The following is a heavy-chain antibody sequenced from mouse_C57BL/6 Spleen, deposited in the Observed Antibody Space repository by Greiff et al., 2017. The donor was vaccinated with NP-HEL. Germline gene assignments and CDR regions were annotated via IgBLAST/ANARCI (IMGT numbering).Heavy chain of an antibody. V-gene: IGHV14-3*01. CDR1: GFNIKNTY. CDR2: IDPANGNT. D-gene: IGHD1-1*01. CDR3: ARWGVTTVVDWYFDV. Sequence: EVKLMESVAELVRPGASVKLSCTASGFNIKNTYMHWVKQRPEQGLEWIGRIDPANGNTKYAPKFQGKATITADTSSNTAYLQLSSLTSEDTAIYYCARWGVTTVVDWYFDVWGTGTTVTVSS. J-gene: IGHJ1*03.